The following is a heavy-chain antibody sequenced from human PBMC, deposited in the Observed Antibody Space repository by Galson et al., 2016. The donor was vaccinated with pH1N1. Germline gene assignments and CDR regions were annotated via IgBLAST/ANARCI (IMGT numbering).Heavy chain of an antibody. D-gene: IGHD3-10*01. Sequence: SLRLSCAASDFTFSTFWMAWVRQAPGNGLEWVALINGDGSQKYYVDPVKGRFTISRDNTKKSLYLQINNLRAEDTALYYCVRDPGWGGLDYWGQGALVIVSS. CDR2: INGDGSQK. J-gene: IGHJ4*02. V-gene: IGHV3-7*01. CDR3: VRDPGWGGLDY. CDR1: DFTFSTFW.